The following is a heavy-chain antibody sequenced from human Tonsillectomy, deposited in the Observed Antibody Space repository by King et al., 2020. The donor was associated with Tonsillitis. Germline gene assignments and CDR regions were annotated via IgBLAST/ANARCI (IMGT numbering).Heavy chain of an antibody. Sequence: VQLVESGGGLVQPGRSLRLSCAASGFTFDDYAMHWVRQAPGKGLEWVSGISWNSGSIGYADSVKGRFTISRDNAKNSLYLQMNSLRAEDTALYYCAKSDSSGYYLYYYYYGMDVWGQGTKVTVSS. J-gene: IGHJ6*02. V-gene: IGHV3-9*01. CDR3: AKSDSSGYYLYYYYYGMDV. CDR2: ISWNSGSI. CDR1: GFTFDDYA. D-gene: IGHD3-22*01.